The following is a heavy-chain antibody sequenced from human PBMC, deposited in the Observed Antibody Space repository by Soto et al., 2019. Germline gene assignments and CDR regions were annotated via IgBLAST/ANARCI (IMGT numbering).Heavy chain of an antibody. D-gene: IGHD1-26*01. CDR1: GFTFSTYA. Sequence: EVQLLESGGGLVQPGGSLRLSCAASGFTFSTYAMNLVRQAPGKGLEWLSLISGSGSGTYYADSVKGRFTISRANSMNTLVLQINSLIAEDTAVYYCEKDEGNTLVRASRGFDLWGQGTLVTVSS. J-gene: IGHJ4*02. CDR2: ISGSGSGT. CDR3: EKDEGNTLVRASRGFDL. V-gene: IGHV3-23*01.